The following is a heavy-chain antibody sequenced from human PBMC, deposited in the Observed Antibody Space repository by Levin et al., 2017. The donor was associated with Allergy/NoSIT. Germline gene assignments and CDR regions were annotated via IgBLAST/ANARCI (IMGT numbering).Heavy chain of an antibody. D-gene: IGHD3-16*01. V-gene: IGHV3-74*01. CDR3: TKDFDFVGGY. Sequence: TGGSLRLSCAASGFTFSNHWMHWVRQAPGKGLVWVSRINPDGTNTGYADSAKGRFTVSRDNAKNTLYLQMNSLRAEDTAVYYCTKDFDFVGGYWGHGTLVTVSS. CDR2: INPDGTNT. J-gene: IGHJ4*01. CDR1: GFTFSNHW.